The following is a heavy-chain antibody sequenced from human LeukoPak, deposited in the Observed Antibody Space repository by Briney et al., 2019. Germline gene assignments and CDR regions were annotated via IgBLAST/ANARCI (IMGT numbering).Heavy chain of an antibody. V-gene: IGHV3-21*06. CDR3: ARAGTCSSTSCDGGIEY. CDR2: ISTTSTYI. D-gene: IGHD2-2*01. J-gene: IGHJ4*02. CDR1: GFAFSSYN. Sequence: GGSLRLSCAASGFAFSSYNMKWVRQAPGKGLEWVSFISTTSTYIYYADSVKGRFTVSRDNSKNLLHLRMDSLRVEDTAVYYCARAGTCSSTSCDGGIEYWGQGTLVTVSS.